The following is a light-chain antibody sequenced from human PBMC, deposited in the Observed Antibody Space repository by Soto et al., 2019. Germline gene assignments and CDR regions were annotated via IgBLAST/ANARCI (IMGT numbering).Light chain of an antibody. Sequence: EVVLTQSPGTLSLSPGERVALSCRASQSVRGSWLAWYQQKPGQPPRPLSYAAASRATGIPDRFSGSGSAIAFPLTISRLEPEDFAVYYCHQYAASPNTFGQGTRLE. CDR2: AAA. V-gene: IGKV3-20*01. J-gene: IGKJ5*01. CDR3: HQYAASPNT. CDR1: QSVRGSW.